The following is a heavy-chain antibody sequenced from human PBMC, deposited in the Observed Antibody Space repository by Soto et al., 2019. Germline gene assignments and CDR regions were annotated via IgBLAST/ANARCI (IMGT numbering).Heavy chain of an antibody. CDR1: GGSISSSSYY. CDR2: IYYSGST. CDR3: ARQDVVVVAATQLENFDY. V-gene: IGHV4-39*01. D-gene: IGHD2-15*01. Sequence: SETLSLTCTVSGGSISSSSYYWGWIRQPPGKGLEWIGSIYYSGSTYYNPSLKSRVTISVDTSKNQFSLKLSSVTAADTAVYYCARQDVVVVAATQLENFDYWGQGTLVTVSS. J-gene: IGHJ4*02.